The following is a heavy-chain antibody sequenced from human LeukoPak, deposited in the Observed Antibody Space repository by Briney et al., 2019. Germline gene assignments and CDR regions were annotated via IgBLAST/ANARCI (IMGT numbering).Heavy chain of an antibody. CDR2: IKQDGSEK. CDR1: GFTFNTYS. Sequence: PGGSLRLSCAASGFTFNTYSMNWVRQAPGKGLEWVANIKQDGSEKYYVDSVKGRFTISRDNAKNSLYLQMNSLRAEDTAVYYCARAGGSYTLFDYWGQGTLVTVSS. V-gene: IGHV3-7*01. D-gene: IGHD1-26*01. J-gene: IGHJ4*02. CDR3: ARAGGSYTLFDY.